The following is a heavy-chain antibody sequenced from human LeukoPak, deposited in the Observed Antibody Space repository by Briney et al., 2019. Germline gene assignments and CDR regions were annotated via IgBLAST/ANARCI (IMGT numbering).Heavy chain of an antibody. CDR3: AIWTNTYYFDF. CDR2: FDPEDGET. Sequence: EASVKVSCKASGYTFTGYYMHWVRQAPGKGLEWMGGFDPEDGETIYAQKFQGRVTMTEDTSTDTAFMELSSLTSEDTALYYCAIWTNTYYFDFWGQGTLVTVSS. J-gene: IGHJ4*02. D-gene: IGHD2-8*01. CDR1: GYTFTGYY. V-gene: IGHV1-24*01.